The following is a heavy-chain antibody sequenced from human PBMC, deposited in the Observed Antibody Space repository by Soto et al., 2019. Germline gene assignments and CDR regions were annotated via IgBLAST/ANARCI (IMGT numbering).Heavy chain of an antibody. CDR1: GFTYGAYE. CDR3: ARELRTLDRGVTYSMDV. J-gene: IGHJ6*02. CDR2: ISSSGSIR. D-gene: IGHD3-10*01. V-gene: IGHV3-48*03. Sequence: EVQLVESGGGLVQPGGSLRLSCAVSGFTYGAYEMDWVRQAPGKGLEWVAYISSSGSIRFYADSVQGRFTISRDNANNSLYLQRNSLRAEDTAVYYCARELRTLDRGVTYSMDVWGQGTTVTVTS.